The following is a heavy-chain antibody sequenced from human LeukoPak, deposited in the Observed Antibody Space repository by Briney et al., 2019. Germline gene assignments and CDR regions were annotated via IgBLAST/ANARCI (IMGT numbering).Heavy chain of an antibody. V-gene: IGHV3-48*01. CDR1: GFTFSSYA. CDR3: ARVLSTITAGRATSDY. CDR2: ISSSSSTI. Sequence: GGSLRLSCAASGFTFSSYAMSWVRQAPGKGLEWVSYISSSSSTIYYADSVRGRFTISRDNARNSLYLQMNSLRAEDTAVYYCARVLSTITAGRATSDYWGQGTLVTVSS. D-gene: IGHD4-11*01. J-gene: IGHJ4*02.